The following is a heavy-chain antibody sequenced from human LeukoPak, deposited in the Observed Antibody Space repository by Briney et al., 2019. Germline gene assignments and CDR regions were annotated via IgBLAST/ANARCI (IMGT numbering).Heavy chain of an antibody. V-gene: IGHV3-30*02. D-gene: IGHD6-19*01. J-gene: IGHJ4*02. Sequence: GGSLRLSCAASGINFRSSGMHWVRQAPGKGLEWVTFIQNDGSDKSYAASVKGRFTISRDNAKNSLSLQMNSLRAEDTAVYYCARQRGSGCLDYWGQGTLVTVSS. CDR3: ARQRGSGCLDY. CDR2: IQNDGSDK. CDR1: GINFRSSG.